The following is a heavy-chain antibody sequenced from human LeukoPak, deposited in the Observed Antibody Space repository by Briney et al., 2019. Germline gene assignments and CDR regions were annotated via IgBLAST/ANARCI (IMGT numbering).Heavy chain of an antibody. CDR3: AKDRYSSSWYYYFDY. D-gene: IGHD6-13*01. CDR1: GFTFSSYA. CDR2: ISGSGGST. V-gene: IGHV3-23*01. Sequence: GGFLRLSCAASGFTFSSYAMSWVRQAPGKGLEWVSAISGSGGSTYYADSVKGRFTISRDNSKNTLYLQMNSLRAEDTAVYYCAKDRYSSSWYYYFDYWGQGTLVTVSS. J-gene: IGHJ4*02.